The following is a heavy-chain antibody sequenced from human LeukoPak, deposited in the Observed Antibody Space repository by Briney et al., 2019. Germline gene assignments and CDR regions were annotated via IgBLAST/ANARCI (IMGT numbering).Heavy chain of an antibody. CDR1: GFTFSDYS. CDR2: ISSSGSTI. D-gene: IGHD5-18*01. Sequence: GGSLRLSCAASGFTFSDYSMSWIRQAPGKGLEWVSYISSSGSTIYYADSVKGRFTISRDNAKNSLYLQMNSLRAEDTAVYYCARSPVDTAMADSWGQGTLVTVSS. CDR3: ARSPVDTAMADS. V-gene: IGHV3-11*01. J-gene: IGHJ5*01.